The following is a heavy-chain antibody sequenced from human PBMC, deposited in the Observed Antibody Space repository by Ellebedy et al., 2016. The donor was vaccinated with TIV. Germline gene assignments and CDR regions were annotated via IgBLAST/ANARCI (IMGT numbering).Heavy chain of an antibody. J-gene: IGHJ3*02. V-gene: IGHV3-7*01. D-gene: IGHD4-17*01. CDR2: INQDGSMK. Sequence: GGSLRLSCAASGFSFSSYWMSWVRQAPGKGLEWVANINQDGSMKNFVDSVKGRFTLSRDHAKNSLYLQMSSLRVEDTAVFYCATDGSYGDYRAPTHAFQIWGRGTLVTVSS. CDR3: ATDGSYGDYRAPTHAFQI. CDR1: GFSFSSYW.